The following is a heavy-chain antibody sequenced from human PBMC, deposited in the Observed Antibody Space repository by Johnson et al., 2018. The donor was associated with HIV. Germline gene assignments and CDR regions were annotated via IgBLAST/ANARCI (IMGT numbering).Heavy chain of an antibody. CDR1: GFTFDDYD. D-gene: IGHD3-3*01. Sequence: VQLVESGGGVVRPGGSLRLSCAASGFTFDDYDMSWVRQAPGKGLEWVSRIIWNGGNTGYADSVKGRFTISRDNSKNTLYLQMNSLRAEDTAVYYCAKDSEVSGYQPDAFDIWGQGTMVTVSS. CDR2: IIWNGGNT. CDR3: AKDSEVSGYQPDAFDI. V-gene: IGHV3-20*04. J-gene: IGHJ3*02.